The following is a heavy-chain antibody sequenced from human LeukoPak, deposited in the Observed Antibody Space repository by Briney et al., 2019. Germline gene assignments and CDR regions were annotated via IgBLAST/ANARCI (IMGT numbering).Heavy chain of an antibody. Sequence: PGGSLGLSCAASGFTFSNFWLHWVRQAPGKGLEWVSRTTSDGSNINYADSVQGRFTISRDNAKNTLYLQMNSLRAEDTAVYYCARGGHSSFDYWGQGALVTVSS. CDR1: GFTFSNFW. CDR3: ARGGHSSFDY. D-gene: IGHD3-16*01. V-gene: IGHV3-74*01. J-gene: IGHJ4*02. CDR2: TTSDGSNI.